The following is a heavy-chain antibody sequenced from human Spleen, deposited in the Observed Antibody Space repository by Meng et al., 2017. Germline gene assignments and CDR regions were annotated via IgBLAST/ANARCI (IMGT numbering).Heavy chain of an antibody. CDR1: GFTFSSYW. CDR3: ARTLGPSYSTSWYDS. V-gene: IGHV3-7*01. CDR2: IKQDGSEK. Sequence: GGSLRLSCAASGFTFSSYWMSWVRQAPGKGLEWVANIKQDGSEKYYVDSVKGRFTISRDNAKNSLYLQMNSLRAEDTAVYYCARTLGPSYSTSWYDSWGQGTLVTVSS. J-gene: IGHJ5*01. D-gene: IGHD6-13*01.